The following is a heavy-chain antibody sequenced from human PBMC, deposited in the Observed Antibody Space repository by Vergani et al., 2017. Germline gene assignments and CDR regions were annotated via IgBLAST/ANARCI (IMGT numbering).Heavy chain of an antibody. D-gene: IGHD2-15*01. Sequence: VQLLESGGGVVQPGRSLRLSCAASGFTFSSYGMHWVRQAPGKGLEWVAVIWYDGSNKYYADSVKGRFTISRDNSKNTLYLQMNSLRAEDTAVYYCATPERGRYCSGGSCYSPLDYWGQGTLVTVSS. J-gene: IGHJ4*02. CDR3: ATPERGRYCSGGSCYSPLDY. CDR1: GFTFSSYG. V-gene: IGHV3-33*08. CDR2: IWYDGSNK.